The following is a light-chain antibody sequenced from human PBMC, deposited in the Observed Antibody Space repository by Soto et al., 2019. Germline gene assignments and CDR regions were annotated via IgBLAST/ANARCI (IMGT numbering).Light chain of an antibody. CDR1: QSVNNN. CDR2: GAS. CDR3: QEYNTSTWT. Sequence: ETLITQCPATLSVSPGERATLSCRASQSVNNNLAWYEQTLGQAPRVLIYGASTRETGIRARFTGSGAGTDFILTITSLQSEDSDVYYCQEYNTSTWTFGQGTKVDIK. J-gene: IGKJ1*01. V-gene: IGKV3-15*01.